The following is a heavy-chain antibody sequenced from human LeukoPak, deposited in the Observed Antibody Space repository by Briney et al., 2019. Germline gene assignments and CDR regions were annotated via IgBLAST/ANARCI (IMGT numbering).Heavy chain of an antibody. CDR1: GFTFRSYA. CDR2: ISDSDSGT. J-gene: IGHJ6*02. Sequence: GGSLRLSCAASGFTFRSYAMSWVRQAPGKGLEWVSAISDSDSGTYYADSVKGRFTISRDNSKNTLYLQMNSLRAEDTALYYCAKGYGYSSSWASNYYFYGLDVWGQGTTVTVSS. V-gene: IGHV3-23*01. CDR3: AKGYGYSSSWASNYYFYGLDV. D-gene: IGHD6-13*01.